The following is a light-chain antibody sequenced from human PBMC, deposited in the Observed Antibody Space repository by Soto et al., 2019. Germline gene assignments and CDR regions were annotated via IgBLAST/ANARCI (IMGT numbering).Light chain of an antibody. V-gene: IGKV3-15*01. J-gene: IGKJ4*01. Sequence: EIVMTHSPATLSVSPGERATLSCSASQSVSSNLAWYQQKPGQAPRLLIYGASTRATGIPARFSGSGSGTDFTLTISRLEPEDFAVYYCQQYGGSPLTFGGGTKVDIK. CDR1: QSVSSN. CDR3: QQYGGSPLT. CDR2: GAS.